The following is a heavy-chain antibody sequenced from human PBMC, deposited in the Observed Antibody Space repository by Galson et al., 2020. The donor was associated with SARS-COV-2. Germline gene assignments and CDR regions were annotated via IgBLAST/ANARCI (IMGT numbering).Heavy chain of an antibody. CDR3: AKRGPVPAAIWLYYYYYMDV. CDR2: ISSSSSTI. V-gene: IGHV3-48*01. CDR1: GFTFSGNS. J-gene: IGHJ6*03. Sequence: GGSLRLSCAASGFTFSGNSMNWVRQAPGKGLEWISYISSSSSTIYYADSVKGRFTISRDNAKNSLYLQMNSLRAEDTAVYYCAKRGPVPAAIWLYYYYYMDVWGKGTTVTVSS. D-gene: IGHD2-2*02.